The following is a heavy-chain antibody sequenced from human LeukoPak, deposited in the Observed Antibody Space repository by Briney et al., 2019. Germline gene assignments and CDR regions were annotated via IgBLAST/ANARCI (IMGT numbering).Heavy chain of an antibody. CDR3: ARGLVVATSYYYYMDV. Sequence: SVKVSCKASGGTFSRYAISWVRQAPGQGLEWMGGIIPIFGTAKYAQKLQGRVTITAHESTRTAYMELSSLRSEDTAVYYCARGLVVATSYYYYMDVWGKGTTVTISS. CDR1: GGTFSRYA. V-gene: IGHV1-69*13. J-gene: IGHJ6*03. CDR2: IIPIFGTA. D-gene: IGHD1-26*01.